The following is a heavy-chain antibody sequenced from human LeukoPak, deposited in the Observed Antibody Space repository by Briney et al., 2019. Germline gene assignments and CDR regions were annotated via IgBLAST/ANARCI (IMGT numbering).Heavy chain of an antibody. V-gene: IGHV1-18*01. CDR3: ARDAPTARKGYCSSTSCYTPFDY. D-gene: IGHD2-2*02. Sequence: GASVKVSCKASGYTFTSYGISWVRQAPGQGLEWMGWISAYNGNTNYAQKLQGRVTMTTDTSTSTAYMELRSLRSDDTAVYYCARDAPTARKGYCSSTSCYTPFDYWGQGTLVTVSS. J-gene: IGHJ4*02. CDR1: GYTFTSYG. CDR2: ISAYNGNT.